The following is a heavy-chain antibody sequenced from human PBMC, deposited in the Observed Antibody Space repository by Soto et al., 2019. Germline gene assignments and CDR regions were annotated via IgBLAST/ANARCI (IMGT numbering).Heavy chain of an antibody. CDR2: INPSGGST. Sequence: GASVKVSCKASGYTFTSYYMHWVRQAPGQGLEWMGIINPSGGSTSYAQKFQGRVTMTRDTSTSTVYMELSSLRSEDTAVYYCARVPQPAGLGYCSSTSCPYYFDYWGQGTLVTVSS. D-gene: IGHD2-2*01. V-gene: IGHV1-46*01. CDR1: GYTFTSYY. CDR3: ARVPQPAGLGYCSSTSCPYYFDY. J-gene: IGHJ4*02.